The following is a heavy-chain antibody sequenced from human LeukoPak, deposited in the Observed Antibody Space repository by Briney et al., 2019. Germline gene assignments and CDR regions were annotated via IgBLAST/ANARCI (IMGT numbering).Heavy chain of an antibody. CDR3: AKPITVIADAFDI. CDR2: ISGRGGST. J-gene: IGHJ3*02. V-gene: IGHV3-23*01. D-gene: IGHD3-22*01. CDR1: GFTFDSYV. Sequence: GGSLRLSCAASGFTFDSYVMSWVRQAPGKGLKWVAAISGRGGSTYYADSVKGRFTISRENSKNTLYLQMNSLRAEDTAVYYCAKPITVIADAFDIWGQGTMVTVSS.